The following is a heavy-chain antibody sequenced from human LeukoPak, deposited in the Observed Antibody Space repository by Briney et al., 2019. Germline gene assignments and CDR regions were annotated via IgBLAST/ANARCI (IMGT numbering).Heavy chain of an antibody. D-gene: IGHD1-14*01. CDR3: ARGSVWDWFDP. Sequence: ASVKVSCKASGYTFTSYDINWVRQATGQGLEWMGWMNPNSGNTGYAQKFQGRVTISRNTSISTAYMELSSLRSEDTAVYYCARGSVWDWFDPWGQGTLVTVSS. CDR2: MNPNSGNT. CDR1: GYTFTSYD. J-gene: IGHJ5*02. V-gene: IGHV1-8*03.